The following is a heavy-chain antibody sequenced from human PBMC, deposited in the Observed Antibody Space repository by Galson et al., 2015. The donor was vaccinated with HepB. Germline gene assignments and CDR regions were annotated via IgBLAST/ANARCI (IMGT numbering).Heavy chain of an antibody. CDR1: GFTFSSYA. D-gene: IGHD6-6*01. CDR3: ARASSV. V-gene: IGHV3-30-3*01. CDR2: ISYDGSNK. J-gene: IGHJ4*02. Sequence: SLRLSCAASGFTFSSYAMHWVRQAPGKGLEWVAVISYDGSNKYYADSVKGRFTISRDNSKNTLYLQMNSLRAEDTAVYYCARASSVWGQGTLVTVSS.